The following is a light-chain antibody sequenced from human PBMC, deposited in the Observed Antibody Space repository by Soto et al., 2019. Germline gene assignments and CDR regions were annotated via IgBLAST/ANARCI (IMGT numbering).Light chain of an antibody. CDR1: QSVLYSSDSKNY. Sequence: DFVMTQSPDSLAVSLGERATINCKSSQSVLYSSDSKNYLAWYQQKPGQPPKLLIYWASTRESGVPDRFSGSGSGTDFTLTISSLQAEDVAVYCCQQYYSIPFTFGQGTKVEIK. CDR2: WAS. V-gene: IGKV4-1*01. CDR3: QQYYSIPFT. J-gene: IGKJ2*01.